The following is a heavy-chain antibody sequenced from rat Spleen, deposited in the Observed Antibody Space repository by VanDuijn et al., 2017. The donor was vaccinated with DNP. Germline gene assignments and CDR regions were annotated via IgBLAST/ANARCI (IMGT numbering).Heavy chain of an antibody. J-gene: IGHJ2*01. CDR2: ISYDGSST. V-gene: IGHV5-7*01. D-gene: IGHD1-11*01. Sequence: EVQLVESGGGLVQPGRSLKLSCAASGFTFSDYNMAWVRQAPKKGLEWVATISYDGSSTYYRDSVKGRFTISRDNAKSTLYLQMDSLRSEDTATYYCARGKYGGYDYWGQGVMVTVSS. CDR1: GFTFSDYN. CDR3: ARGKYGGYDY.